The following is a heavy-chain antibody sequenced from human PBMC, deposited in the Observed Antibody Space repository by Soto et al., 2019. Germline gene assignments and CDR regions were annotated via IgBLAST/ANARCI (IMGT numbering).Heavy chain of an antibody. Sequence: QVQLVESGGGVVQPGRSPRLSCAASGFTFSSYGMHWVRQAPGKGLEWVAVISYDGSNKYYADSVKGRFTVSRDKSKNTLYLQVNSLRAEDTAVYYCAKDKVPVVVTAPFDYWGQGTLVTVSS. V-gene: IGHV3-30*18. D-gene: IGHD2-21*02. CDR2: ISYDGSNK. J-gene: IGHJ4*02. CDR1: GFTFSSYG. CDR3: AKDKVPVVVTAPFDY.